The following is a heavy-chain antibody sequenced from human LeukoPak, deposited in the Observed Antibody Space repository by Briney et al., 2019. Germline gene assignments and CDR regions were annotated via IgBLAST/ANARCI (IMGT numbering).Heavy chain of an antibody. Sequence: PGGSLRLSCAASGFTFSSYWMSWVRQAPGKGLERVANIQRGGNEKYYVNSVKGRFTISRDNAKNTLYLQMNSLRAEDTALYYCARTTVTSYYFDYWGQGTLVTVSS. CDR1: GFTFSSYW. CDR3: ARTTVTSYYFDY. V-gene: IGHV3-7*03. D-gene: IGHD4-17*01. CDR2: IQRGGNEK. J-gene: IGHJ4*02.